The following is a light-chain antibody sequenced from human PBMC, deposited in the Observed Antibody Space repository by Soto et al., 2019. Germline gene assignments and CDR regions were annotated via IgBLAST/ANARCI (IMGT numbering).Light chain of an antibody. CDR3: HQRQSWPRT. CDR1: QSFRGL. CDR2: HTS. J-gene: IGKJ1*01. V-gene: IGKV3-11*01. Sequence: EVVLTQSPVTLSLSPGERATLSCRASQSFRGLLAWYQQKPGQAPRLLIYHTSNRATGIPARFSGSGSGTDFTLTISSLEPEDFAVYYCHQRQSWPRTFGQGTKVDIK.